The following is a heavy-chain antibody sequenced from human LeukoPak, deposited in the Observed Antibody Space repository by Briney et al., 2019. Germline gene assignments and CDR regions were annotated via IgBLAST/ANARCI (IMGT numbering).Heavy chain of an antibody. CDR1: GFSFNTFA. CDR3: AKGPAPYCSGGSCYSPHWYFDL. Sequence: PGGSLRLSCVASGFSFNTFALTWVRQAPGKGLEWVSAISGSGNTTYFGDSVTGRFTISRDNPKNTVYLQMNSLSAEDTAVYYCAKGPAPYCSGGSCYSPHWYFDLWGRGTLVTVSS. J-gene: IGHJ2*01. V-gene: IGHV3-23*01. D-gene: IGHD2-15*01. CDR2: ISGSGNTT.